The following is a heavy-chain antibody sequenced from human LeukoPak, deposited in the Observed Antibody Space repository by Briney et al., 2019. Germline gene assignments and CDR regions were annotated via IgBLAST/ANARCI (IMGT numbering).Heavy chain of an antibody. D-gene: IGHD4-11*01. J-gene: IGHJ4*02. V-gene: IGHV4-4*08. Sequence: PSETLSHTCTVSGVSISTNYWSWIRQPPPEDLERNGLEWIGYIHANVDTNYNPSLNRRVTMSLDSSRRHLSLNLSSLTAADTAVYFCAGYDHSNYLAYWGQGILVTVS. CDR3: AGYDHSNYLAY. CDR1: GVSISTNY. CDR2: IHANVDT.